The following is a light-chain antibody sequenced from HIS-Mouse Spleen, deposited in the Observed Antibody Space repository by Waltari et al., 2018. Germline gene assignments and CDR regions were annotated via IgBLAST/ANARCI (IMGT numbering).Light chain of an antibody. CDR2: EVS. V-gene: IGLV2-8*01. CDR3: SSYAGSNNFWV. J-gene: IGLJ3*02. CDR1: SSDVGGYHY. Sequence: QSALTQPPSASGSPGQSVTISCTGTSSDVGGYHYVPWYQQHPGKAPNLMIYEVSKRPSGVPDRFSGSKSGNTASLTVSGLQAEDEADYYCSSYAGSNNFWVFGGGTKLTVL.